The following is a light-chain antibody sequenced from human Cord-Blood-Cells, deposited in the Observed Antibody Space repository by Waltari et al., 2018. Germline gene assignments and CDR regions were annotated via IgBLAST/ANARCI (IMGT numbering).Light chain of an antibody. J-gene: IGLJ2*01. CDR3: SSYTSSSTPVV. CDR2: DVS. Sequence: QSALTQPASVSGSPGQSLTISCTGTSSYVGGYNYVPWYQQHPGKAPKLMIYDVSNRPSGVSNRFSGSKSGNTASLTISGLQAEDEADYYCSSYTSSSTPVVFGGGTKLTVL. V-gene: IGLV2-14*01. CDR1: SSYVGGYNY.